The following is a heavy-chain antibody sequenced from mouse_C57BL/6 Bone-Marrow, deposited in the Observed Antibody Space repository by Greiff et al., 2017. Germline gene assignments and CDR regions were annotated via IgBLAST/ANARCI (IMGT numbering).Heavy chain of an antibody. Sequence: VHVKQSGAELVKPGASVKLSCTASGFNIKDYYMHWVKQRTEQGLEWIGRIDPEDGETKYAPKFQGKATITADTSSNTAYLQLSSLTSEDTAVYYCASPPYYGSSYWYFDVWGTGTTVTVSS. CDR3: ASPPYYGSSYWYFDV. CDR2: IDPEDGET. D-gene: IGHD1-1*01. J-gene: IGHJ1*03. V-gene: IGHV14-2*01. CDR1: GFNIKDYY.